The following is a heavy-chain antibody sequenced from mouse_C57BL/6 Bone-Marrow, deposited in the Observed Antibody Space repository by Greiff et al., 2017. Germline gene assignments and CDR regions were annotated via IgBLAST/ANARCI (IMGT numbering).Heavy chain of an antibody. CDR3: ARQTAQATSYAMDY. CDR2: IYIGNGYT. V-gene: IGHV1-58*01. Sequence: VQLKESGAELVRPGSSVKMSCKTSGYTFTSYGINWVKQRPGQGLEWIGYIYIGNGYTEYNEKFKGKATLTSDTSSSTAYMQLSSLTSEDSAIYFCARQTAQATSYAMDYWGQGTSVTVSS. J-gene: IGHJ4*01. D-gene: IGHD3-2*02. CDR1: GYTFTSYG.